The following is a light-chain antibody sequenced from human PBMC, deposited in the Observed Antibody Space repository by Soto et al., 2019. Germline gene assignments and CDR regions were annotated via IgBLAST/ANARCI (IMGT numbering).Light chain of an antibody. J-gene: IGKJ5*01. V-gene: IGKV3-20*01. CDR3: QQYGYSPIT. Sequence: EFVLTQSPGTLSLSPGERSPLSGRGSQSVVNHYLAWYQPKPGQAPRPXIYGASSRTTGIADRFSGSGSGTDCTHPISRLEHEDFKLDWCQQYGYSPITFGQGTRLEIK. CDR1: QSVVNHY. CDR2: GAS.